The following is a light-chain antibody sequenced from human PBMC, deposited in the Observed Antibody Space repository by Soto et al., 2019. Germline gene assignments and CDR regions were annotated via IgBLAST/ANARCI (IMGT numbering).Light chain of an antibody. CDR1: QSLLYSNGNNY. CDR3: MQATQIPWT. V-gene: IGKV2-28*01. CDR2: LGS. Sequence: DIVMTQSPLSLPVTPGEPASISCRSSQSLLYSNGNNYLDWYLQKPGQSPQLVIFLGSNRPSGVPDRFSGSGSGTDFTLKISRVEAEDVGVYYCMQATQIPWTFGQGTKVDIK. J-gene: IGKJ1*01.